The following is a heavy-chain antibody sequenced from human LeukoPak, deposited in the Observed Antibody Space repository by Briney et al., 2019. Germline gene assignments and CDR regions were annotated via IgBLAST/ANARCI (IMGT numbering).Heavy chain of an antibody. CDR1: GFTFTSSA. D-gene: IGHD1-26*01. CDR2: IVVGGGNT. J-gene: IGHJ5*02. V-gene: IGHV1-58*01. Sequence: GASVKVSCKASGFTFTSSAVQWVRQARGQRLEWIGWIVVGGGNTNYAQKFQERVTITRDMSTSTAYMELSSLRSEDTAVYYCAAEAGATSHNWFDPWGQGTLVTVSS. CDR3: AAEAGATSHNWFDP.